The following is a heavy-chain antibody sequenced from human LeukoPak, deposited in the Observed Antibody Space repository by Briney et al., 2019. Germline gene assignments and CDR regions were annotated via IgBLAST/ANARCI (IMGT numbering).Heavy chain of an antibody. CDR1: GFIFSSYS. J-gene: IGHJ1*01. D-gene: IGHD3-22*01. V-gene: IGHV3-21*04. CDR3: ARDLGYYDSSGYYRGAEYFQH. Sequence: GGSLRLSCAASGFIFSSYSMNWVRQAPGKGLEWVSSISSSSSYKYYVDSVKGRFTISRDNAKNSLYLQMNSLTAEDTAVYYCARDLGYYDSSGYYRGAEYFQHWGQGTLVTVSS. CDR2: ISSSSSYK.